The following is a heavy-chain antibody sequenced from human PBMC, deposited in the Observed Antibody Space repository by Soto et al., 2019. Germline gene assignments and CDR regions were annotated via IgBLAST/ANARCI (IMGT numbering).Heavy chain of an antibody. D-gene: IGHD1-7*01. CDR3: ASRDPGTSVDY. V-gene: IGHV4-4*02. J-gene: IGHJ4*02. Sequence: SETLSLTCAVSGGSFTSNNWWTWVRQPPGQGLEWIGEIYRTGSTNYNPSLKSRVTISLDKSENQFSLKVTSLTAADTAVYYCASRDPGTSVDYWGQGALVTVSS. CDR1: GGSFTSNNW. CDR2: IYRTGST.